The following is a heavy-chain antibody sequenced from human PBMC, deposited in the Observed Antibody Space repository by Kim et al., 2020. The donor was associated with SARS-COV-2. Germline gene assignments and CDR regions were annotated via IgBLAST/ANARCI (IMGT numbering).Heavy chain of an antibody. Sequence: ASVKVSCKASGYTFSSYNMNWVRQAPGQGLEWMGCINTNTGNPTYAQGFTGRFVFSLDTSVNPAYLQISSLKADDTAIYYCARRRVWGFDPWGQGTLVTVSS. CDR2: INTNTGNP. V-gene: IGHV7-4-1*02. J-gene: IGHJ5*02. D-gene: IGHD1-26*01. CDR1: GYTFSSYN. CDR3: ARRRVWGFDP.